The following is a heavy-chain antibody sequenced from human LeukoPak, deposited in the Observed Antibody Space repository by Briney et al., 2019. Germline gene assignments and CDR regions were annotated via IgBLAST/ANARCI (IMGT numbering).Heavy chain of an antibody. CDR3: ARDPNYYGSGSGAFDI. V-gene: IGHV4-39*07. D-gene: IGHD3-10*01. Sequence: SETLSLTCTVSGGSISSSSYYWGWIRQPPGEGLEWIGSIYYSGSTYYNPSLKSRVTISVDTSKNQFSLKLSSVTAADTAVYYCARDPNYYGSGSGAFDIWGQGTMVTVSS. CDR2: IYYSGST. CDR1: GGSISSSSYY. J-gene: IGHJ3*02.